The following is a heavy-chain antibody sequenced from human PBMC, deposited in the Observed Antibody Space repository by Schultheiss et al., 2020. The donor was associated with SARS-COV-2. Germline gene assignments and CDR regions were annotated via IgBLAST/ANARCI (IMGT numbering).Heavy chain of an antibody. J-gene: IGHJ5*02. CDR1: GGSISSGGYY. Sequence: SQTLSLTCPVSGGSISSGGYYWSWIRQHPGKGLEWIGYIYYSGSTYYNPSLKSRVTISVDTSKNQFSLKLSTVTAADTAVYYCARESSGYDVRGSWFDPWGQGTLVTVSS. D-gene: IGHD5-12*01. CDR2: IYYSGST. CDR3: ARESSGYDVRGSWFDP. V-gene: IGHV4-31*03.